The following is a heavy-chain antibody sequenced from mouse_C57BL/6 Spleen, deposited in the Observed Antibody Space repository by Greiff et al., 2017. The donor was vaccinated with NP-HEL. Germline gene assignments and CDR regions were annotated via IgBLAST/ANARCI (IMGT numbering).Heavy chain of an antibody. CDR1: GFTFTDYY. V-gene: IGHV7-3*01. D-gene: IGHD1-1*01. J-gene: IGHJ2*01. CDR2: IRNKANGYTT. CDR3: ARSSYYYGSSFIFDY. Sequence: DVKLVESGGGLVQPGGSLSLSCAASGFTFTDYYMSWVRQPPGKALEWLGFIRNKANGYTTEYSASVKGRFTISRDNSQSILYLQMNALRAEDSATYYCARSSYYYGSSFIFDYWGQGTTLTVSS.